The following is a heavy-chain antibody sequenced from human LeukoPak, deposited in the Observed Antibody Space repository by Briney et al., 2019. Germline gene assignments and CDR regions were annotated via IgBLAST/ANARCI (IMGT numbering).Heavy chain of an antibody. V-gene: IGHV3-53*04. CDR1: GFTVSSNY. D-gene: IGHD6-19*01. J-gene: IGHJ5*02. CDR2: IYSGGST. CDR3: ARDDSSGWYYLGFDP. Sequence: PGGSLRLSCAASGFTVSSNYMSWVRQAPGKRLEWVSVIYSGGSTYYADSVKGRFTISRHNSKNTLYLQMNSLRAEDTAVYYCARDDSSGWYYLGFDPWGQGTLVTVSS.